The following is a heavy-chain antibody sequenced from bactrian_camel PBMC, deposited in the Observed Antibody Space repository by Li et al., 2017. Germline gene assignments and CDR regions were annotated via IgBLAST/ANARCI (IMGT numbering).Heavy chain of an antibody. CDR1: GIATTSYFATYW. V-gene: IGHV3S1*01. CDR2: INSRGGNP. Sequence: HVQLVESGGGLVQPGGSLRLACAASGIATTSYFATYWMSWVRQAPGKGLEWVSDINSRGGNPYYVDSVKGRFTISRDNAKNTLYLQLNSLKTEDTAMYYCATDGGFWSTVFAYWGQGTQVTVS. D-gene: IGHD6*01. J-gene: IGHJ6*01. CDR3: ATDGGFWSTVFAY.